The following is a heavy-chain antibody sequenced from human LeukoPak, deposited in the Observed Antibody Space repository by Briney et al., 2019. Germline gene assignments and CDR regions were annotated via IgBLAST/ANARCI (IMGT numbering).Heavy chain of an antibody. V-gene: IGHV3-7*01. Sequence: GGSLRLSCAASTLSFSSYWMSWVRQAPGKGLEWVATIKDDGSEKFYVDSVSGRFTISRDNAKNSLYLQMNSPRAEDTAVYYCARRGTYQNWFDPWGQGTLVTVSS. D-gene: IGHD3-16*01. CDR2: IKDDGSEK. CDR3: ARRGTYQNWFDP. CDR1: TLSFSSYW. J-gene: IGHJ5*02.